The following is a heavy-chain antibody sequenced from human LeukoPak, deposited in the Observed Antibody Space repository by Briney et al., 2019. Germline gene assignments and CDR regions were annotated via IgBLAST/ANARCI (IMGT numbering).Heavy chain of an antibody. Sequence: PSGTLSLTCGVSGGSISNTNWWTWVRQPPGKGLEWIGEVNLQGSTNYNPSLKSRVAISVDKSENHISLKLTSVTAADTAVYYCAREIGGGSGTTRRSRFDPWGQGTLVTVSS. D-gene: IGHD1-1*01. CDR1: GGSISNTNW. CDR3: AREIGGGSGTTRRSRFDP. J-gene: IGHJ5*02. CDR2: VNLQGST. V-gene: IGHV4-4*02.